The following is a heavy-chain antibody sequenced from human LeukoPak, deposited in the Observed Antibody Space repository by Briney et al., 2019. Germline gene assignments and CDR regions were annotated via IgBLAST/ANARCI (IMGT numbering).Heavy chain of an antibody. V-gene: IGHV3-23*01. Sequence: PGGSLRLSCAASGFTFSSYAMSWVRQAPGKGLEWVSAISGSGGSTYYADSVKGRFTISRDNSKNTLYLQMNSLRAEDTAVYYCAKDRGYDFWSGSPSDPWGQGTLVTVSS. J-gene: IGHJ5*02. D-gene: IGHD3-3*01. CDR1: GFTFSSYA. CDR2: ISGSGGST. CDR3: AKDRGYDFWSGSPSDP.